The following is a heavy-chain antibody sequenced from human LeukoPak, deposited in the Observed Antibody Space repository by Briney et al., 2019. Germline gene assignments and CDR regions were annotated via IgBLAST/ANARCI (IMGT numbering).Heavy chain of an antibody. D-gene: IGHD4-17*01. J-gene: IGHJ4*02. CDR1: GSDVSSNY. CDR2: LYRDGTT. CDR3: ARVGYYGDYALALDH. V-gene: IGHV3-53*01. Sequence: PTGGSLRLSCVASGSDVSSNYMSWVRQAPGKGLDWVSLLYRDGTTYYAESVKGRFTISRDSSKSTLYLQMNSLTVEHTALYYCARVGYYGDYALALDHWGQGTLVSVSS.